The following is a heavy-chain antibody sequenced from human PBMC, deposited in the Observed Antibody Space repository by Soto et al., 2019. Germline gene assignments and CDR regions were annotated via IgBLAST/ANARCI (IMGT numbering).Heavy chain of an antibody. J-gene: IGHJ6*02. D-gene: IGHD4-17*01. CDR3: ARDVASYDYGDFYGMDV. CDR1: GFTFGDYT. V-gene: IGHV3-49*05. CDR2: IRSKAYGGTT. Sequence: EVQLLESGGGLVKPGRTLSLSCTASGFTFGDYTMAWFRQAPGGGLGWVSFIRSKAYGGTTEYAASVKGRFTISRDDSKSIAYLQMNRLQSEDTAVYYCARDVASYDYGDFYGMDVWGQGTTVTVSS.